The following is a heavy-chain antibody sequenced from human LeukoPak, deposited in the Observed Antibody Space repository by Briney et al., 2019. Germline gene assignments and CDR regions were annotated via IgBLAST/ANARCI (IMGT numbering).Heavy chain of an antibody. V-gene: IGHV1-69*05. CDR2: IIPIFGTA. CDR1: GGTFSSYA. J-gene: IGHJ4*02. CDR3: ARGYYYDSSGYFAY. D-gene: IGHD3-22*01. Sequence: SVKVSCKASGGTFSSYAISWVRQAPGQGLEWMEGIIPIFGTANYAQKLQGRVTITTDESTSTAYMELSSLRSEDTAVYYCARGYYYDSSGYFAYWGQGTLVTVSS.